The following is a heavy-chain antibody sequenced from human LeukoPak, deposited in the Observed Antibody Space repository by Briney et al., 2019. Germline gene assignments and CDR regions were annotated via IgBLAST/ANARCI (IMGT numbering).Heavy chain of an antibody. V-gene: IGHV1-2*02. J-gene: IGHJ5*02. CDR3: ARGGGLLWFGDGGFDP. Sequence: GASVKVSCKASGYTFTRYYMHWVRQAPGQGLEWMGWINPNSGGTNYAQKFQGRVTMTRDTSISTAYMELSRLRSDDTAVYYCARGGGLLWFGDGGFDPWGQGTLVTVSS. D-gene: IGHD3-10*01. CDR2: INPNSGGT. CDR1: GYTFTRYY.